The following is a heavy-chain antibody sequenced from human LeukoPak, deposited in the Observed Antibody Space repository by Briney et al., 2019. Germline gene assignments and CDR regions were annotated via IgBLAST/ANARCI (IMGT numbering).Heavy chain of an antibody. CDR2: IYYRGST. Sequence: SETLSLTCTVSGGSISSTSYYWGWIRQPPGKGLEWIGSIYYRGSTYYNPSLKSRVTISVDTSKNQFSLKLSSVTAADTAVYYCARGSWNGDYVDYWGQGTLVTVSP. CDR1: GGSISSTSYY. CDR3: ARGSWNGDYVDY. D-gene: IGHD1-1*01. J-gene: IGHJ4*02. V-gene: IGHV4-39*01.